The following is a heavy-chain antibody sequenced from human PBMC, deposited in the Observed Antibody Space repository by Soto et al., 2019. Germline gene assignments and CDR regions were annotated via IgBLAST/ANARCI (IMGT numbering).Heavy chain of an antibody. CDR1: GASISTSSDF. Sequence: QLQLQESGPGLVRSSETLSLTCSVSGASISTSSDFWGWIRQAPGKGLEWIGNVYQSGTTRLNPSRKSRVSIFVDRSKNQCSLELNSATAADRAVYYCARQPESTSYFDYWGQGILVTVSS. D-gene: IGHD2-2*01. J-gene: IGHJ4*02. CDR2: VYQSGTT. V-gene: IGHV4-39*01. CDR3: ARQPESTSYFDY.